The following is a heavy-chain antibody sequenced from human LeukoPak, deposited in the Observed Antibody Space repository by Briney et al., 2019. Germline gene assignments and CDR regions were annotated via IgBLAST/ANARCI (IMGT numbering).Heavy chain of an antibody. V-gene: IGHV3-21*01. Sequence: GGSLRLSCAASGFTFSSYSMNWVRQAPGKGLEWVSSISSSSSYIYYADSVKGRFTISRDNAKNSLYLQMNSLRAEDTAVYYCARGWRATAYFDYWGQGTLVTVSS. CDR2: ISSSSSYI. D-gene: IGHD5-24*01. CDR3: ARGWRATAYFDY. CDR1: GFTFSSYS. J-gene: IGHJ4*02.